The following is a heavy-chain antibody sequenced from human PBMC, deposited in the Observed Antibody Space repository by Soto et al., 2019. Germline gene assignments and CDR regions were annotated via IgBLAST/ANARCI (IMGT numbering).Heavy chain of an antibody. V-gene: IGHV3-23*01. D-gene: IGHD3-10*01. J-gene: IGHJ4*02. CDR2: FTNYGAT. Sequence: GGSLRLSCAASGFTFSSYAMSWVRQAPGKGLEWVSTFTNYGATYYADSVKGRFTISRDNSKNTLYLQMNSLRAEDTAVYYCAREFASGSPNYEYWGLGTLVTVSS. CDR3: AREFASGSPNYEY. CDR1: GFTFSSYA.